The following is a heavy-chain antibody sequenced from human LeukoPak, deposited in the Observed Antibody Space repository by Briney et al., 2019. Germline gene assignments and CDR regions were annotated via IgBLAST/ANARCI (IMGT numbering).Heavy chain of an antibody. D-gene: IGHD3-22*01. CDR2: VYYSGST. CDR1: GGSISTYY. V-gene: IGHV4-59*01. CDR3: ARAGYYDSSGYYTHDAFDI. J-gene: IGHJ3*02. Sequence: SETLSLTCTVSGGSISTYYWSWIRQPPGKGLEWIGYVYYSGSTNYNPSLKSRVTISVDTSKNQFSLKLSPVTAADTAVYYCARAGYYDSSGYYTHDAFDIWGQGTMVTVSS.